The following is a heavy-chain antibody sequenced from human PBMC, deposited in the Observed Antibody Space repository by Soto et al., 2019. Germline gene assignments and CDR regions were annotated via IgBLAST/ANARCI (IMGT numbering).Heavy chain of an antibody. D-gene: IGHD1-1*01. J-gene: IGHJ4*02. CDR2: ISYDGSNK. V-gene: IGHV3-30-3*01. CDR3: ARDVGWNGYFDY. Sequence: GGSLRLSCAASGFTFSSYAMHWVRQAPGKGLEWVAVISYDGSNKYYADSVKGRFTISRDNSKNTLYLQMNSLRAEDTAVYYCARDVGWNGYFDYWGQGTLVTVSS. CDR1: GFTFSSYA.